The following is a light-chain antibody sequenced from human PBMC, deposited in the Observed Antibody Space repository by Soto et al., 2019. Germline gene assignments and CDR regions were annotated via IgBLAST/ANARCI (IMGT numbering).Light chain of an antibody. CDR2: EVS. Sequence: QSVLTQPASGSGSPGKSIPISCTGTSSDVGSYNLVSWYQQHPGKAPKLMIYEVSKRPSGVANRFSGSKSGNTASLTISGLQAEDEADYYCCSYAGSSTFDVVFGGGTKVTVL. CDR1: SSDVGSYNL. CDR3: CSYAGSSTFDVV. V-gene: IGLV2-23*02. J-gene: IGLJ2*01.